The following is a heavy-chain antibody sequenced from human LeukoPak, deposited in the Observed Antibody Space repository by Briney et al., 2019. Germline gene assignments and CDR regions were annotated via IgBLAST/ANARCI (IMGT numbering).Heavy chain of an antibody. CDR2: IYYSGST. J-gene: IGHJ4*02. V-gene: IGHV4-59*12. CDR1: GGSISSYY. Sequence: SETLSLTCTVSGGSISSYYWSWIRQPPGKGLEWIGYIYYSGSTYYNPSLKSRVTISVDTSKNQFSLKLSSVTAADTAVHYCARVSFRGDYDYYFDYWGQGTLVTVSS. CDR3: ARVSFRGDYDYYFDY. D-gene: IGHD4-17*01.